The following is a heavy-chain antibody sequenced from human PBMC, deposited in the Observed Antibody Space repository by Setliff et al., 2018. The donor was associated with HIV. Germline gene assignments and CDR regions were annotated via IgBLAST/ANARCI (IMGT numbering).Heavy chain of an antibody. CDR2: IYPGDSDI. V-gene: IGHV5-51*01. CDR3: ARLAVRNTVYYYFTDV. J-gene: IGHJ6*03. Sequence: PGESLKISCKGSGYNFNNYWIAWVRQAPGKGPEWMGLIYPGDSDIRYSPSFRGQVTISVDRSSVTAYLQWGSLKASDAAIYYCARLAVRNTVYYYFTDVWGNGTSVTVSS. D-gene: IGHD4-17*01. CDR1: GYNFNNYW.